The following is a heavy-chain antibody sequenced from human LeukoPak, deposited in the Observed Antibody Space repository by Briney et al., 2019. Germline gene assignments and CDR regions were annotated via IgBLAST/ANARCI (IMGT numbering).Heavy chain of an antibody. CDR1: GLTFSSYE. CDR3: VKARGYGSGRDYFDY. J-gene: IGHJ4*02. CDR2: IGSSGNTI. Sequence: GGSLRLSCAASGLTFSSYEMNWVRQAPGKGLEWVSYIGSSGNTIYYADSVKGRFTISRDNAKNTLYLQMSSLRAEDTAVYYCVKARGYGSGRDYFDYWGQGTLVTVSS. V-gene: IGHV3-48*03. D-gene: IGHD3-10*01.